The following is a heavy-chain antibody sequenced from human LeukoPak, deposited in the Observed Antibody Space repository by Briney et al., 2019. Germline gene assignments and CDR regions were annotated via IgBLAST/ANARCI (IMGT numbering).Heavy chain of an antibody. CDR2: ISYDGSVE. V-gene: IGHV3-30*04. CDR1: GFTFSNYA. J-gene: IGHJ4*02. CDR3: ARALDSSWDSPLDS. D-gene: IGHD6-13*01. Sequence: PGRSLRLSCAASGFTFSNYAMHWVRQAPGKGLEWVALISYDGSVEKNAASVKGRFTISRDNSKNTLYLQMNSLRTEDTAVYYCARALDSSWDSPLDSWGQGTLVPVSS.